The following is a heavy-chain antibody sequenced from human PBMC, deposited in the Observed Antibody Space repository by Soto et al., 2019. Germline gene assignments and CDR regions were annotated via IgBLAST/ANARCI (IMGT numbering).Heavy chain of an antibody. J-gene: IGHJ6*02. V-gene: IGHV3-30-3*01. CDR2: ISYDGSNK. Sequence: GGSLRLSCAASGFTFSSYAMHWVRQAPGKGLEWVAVISYDGSNKYYADSVKGRFTISRDNSKNTLYLQMNSLRAEDTAVYYCARADTVTTYYGMDVWGQGTTVTVSS. CDR1: GFTFSSYA. D-gene: IGHD4-17*01. CDR3: ARADTVTTYYGMDV.